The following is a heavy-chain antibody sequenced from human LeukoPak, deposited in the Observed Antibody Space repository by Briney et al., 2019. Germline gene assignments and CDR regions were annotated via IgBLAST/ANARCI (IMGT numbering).Heavy chain of an antibody. CDR1: GFTFSSYS. CDR3: AKNRPEDV. J-gene: IGHJ6*04. CDR2: ISSSSSYI. Sequence: GGSLRLSCAASGFTFSSYSMNWVRQPPGKGREWVSSISSSSSYIYYADSVNGRFTISRDNSKNTLYLQMNRLRAEDTAVYYCAKNRPEDVWGKGTTVTVSS. V-gene: IGHV3-21*04.